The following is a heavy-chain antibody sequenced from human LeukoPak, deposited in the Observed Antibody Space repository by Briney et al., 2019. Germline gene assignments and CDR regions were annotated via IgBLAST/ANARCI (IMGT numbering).Heavy chain of an antibody. V-gene: IGHV3-21*04. J-gene: IGHJ4*02. D-gene: IGHD6-13*01. CDR1: GFTFSSFS. CDR3: ARSLPYGTTWYGRSDF. CDR2: TSSSSAYT. Sequence: GGSLRLSCAASGFTFSSFSMIWVRQAPGKGLEWVSSTSSSSAYTFYAESGKGRFTISRDNAMNSLYLQMNSLRAEDTAIYYCARSLPYGTTWYGRSDFWGQGTLVTVSS.